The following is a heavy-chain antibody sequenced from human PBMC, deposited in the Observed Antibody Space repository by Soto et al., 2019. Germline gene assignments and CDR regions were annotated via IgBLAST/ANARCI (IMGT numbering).Heavy chain of an antibody. V-gene: IGHV4-34*01. CDR3: ARELRGSGTYYYYYMDV. Sequence: SEILSLTCAVYGGSFSGYYWSWIRQPPGRGLEWIGEINHSGSTNYNPSLKSRVTISVDTSKNQFSLKLSSVTAADTAVYYCARELRGSGTYYYYYMDVWGKGTTVTVSS. D-gene: IGHD5-12*01. CDR1: GGSFSGYY. CDR2: INHSGST. J-gene: IGHJ6*03.